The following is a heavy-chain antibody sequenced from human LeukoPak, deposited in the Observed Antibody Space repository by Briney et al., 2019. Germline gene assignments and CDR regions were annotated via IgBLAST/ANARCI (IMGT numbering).Heavy chain of an antibody. CDR2: ISDDGSSE. V-gene: IGHV3-30*01. CDR1: GFTFRSYA. CDR3: AREGHGFDY. Sequence: PGGSLRLSCAASGFTFRSYALHWVRQAPGKGLEWVTLISDDGSSENYADSVKGRFTIFRDDSKNTLYLQMNSLREEETAVYYCAREGHGFDYWGQGTLVTVSP. J-gene: IGHJ4*02.